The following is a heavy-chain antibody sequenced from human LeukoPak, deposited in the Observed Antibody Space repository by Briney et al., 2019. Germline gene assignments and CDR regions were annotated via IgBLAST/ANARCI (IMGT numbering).Heavy chain of an antibody. V-gene: IGHV4-30-2*01. D-gene: IGHD1-26*01. Sequence: SETLSLTCTVSGGSISSGGYYWSWIRQPPGKGLEWIGYIYHSGSTYYNPSLKSRVTISVDRSKNQFSLKLSSVTAADTAVYYCARDAVRVGSFDYWGQGTLVTVSS. J-gene: IGHJ4*02. CDR2: IYHSGST. CDR3: ARDAVRVGSFDY. CDR1: GGSISSGGYY.